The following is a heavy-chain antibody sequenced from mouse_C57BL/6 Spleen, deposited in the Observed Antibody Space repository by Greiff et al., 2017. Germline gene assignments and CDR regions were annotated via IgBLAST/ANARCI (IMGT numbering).Heavy chain of an antibody. J-gene: IGHJ2*01. Sequence: QVQLQQPGAELVRPGSSVKLSCKASGYTFTSYWMHWVKQRPIQGLEWIGNIDPSDSETHYNQKFKDKATLTVDKSSSTAYMQLSSLTSEDSAVYYCARKEKLGYYFDYWGQGTTRTVSS. D-gene: IGHD4-1*01. CDR1: GYTFTSYW. CDR2: IDPSDSET. V-gene: IGHV1-52*01. CDR3: ARKEKLGYYFDY.